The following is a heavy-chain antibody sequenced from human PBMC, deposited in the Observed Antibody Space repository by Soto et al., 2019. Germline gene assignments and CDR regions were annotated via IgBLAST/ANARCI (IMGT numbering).Heavy chain of an antibody. D-gene: IGHD3-10*01. CDR3: ARDREVVGSGSPYWFDP. Sequence: QVQLVQSGAEVKKPGASVKVSCKASGYTFTSYYMHWVRQAPGQGLEWMGIINPSGGSTSYAQKFQGSVTMTRDTSTNTVYMELSSLRSEDTAVYYCARDREVVGSGSPYWFDPWGKGTLVTVSS. CDR2: INPSGGST. J-gene: IGHJ5*02. V-gene: IGHV1-46*01. CDR1: GYTFTSYY.